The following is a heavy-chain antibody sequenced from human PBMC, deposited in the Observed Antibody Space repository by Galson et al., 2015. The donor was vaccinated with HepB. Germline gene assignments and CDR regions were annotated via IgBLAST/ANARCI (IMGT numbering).Heavy chain of an antibody. CDR2: ISSSGSTI. J-gene: IGHJ4*02. Sequence: SLRLSCAASGFTFSDYYMSWIRQAPGKGLEWVSYISSSGSTIYYADSVKGRFTISRDNAKNSLYLQMNSLRAEDTAVYYCARGVYPSYCSGGRCYPTPPDYWGQGTLVTVSS. CDR1: GFTFSDYY. CDR3: ARGVYPSYCSGGRCYPTPPDY. D-gene: IGHD2-15*01. V-gene: IGHV3-11*01.